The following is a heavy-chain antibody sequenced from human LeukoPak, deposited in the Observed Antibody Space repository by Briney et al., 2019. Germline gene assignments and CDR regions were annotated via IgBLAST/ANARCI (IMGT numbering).Heavy chain of an antibody. D-gene: IGHD6-13*01. CDR2: IIPIFGTA. CDR3: ARGGIAAAGPNWFDP. CDR1: GGTFSSYA. J-gene: IGHJ5*02. Sequence: SVKVSCKASGGTFSSYAISWVRQAPGQGLEWMGGIIPIFGTANYAQKFQGRVTITADKSTSTAYMELSSLRSEDTAVYYCARGGIAAAGPNWFDPWGQGTLVTVSS. V-gene: IGHV1-69*06.